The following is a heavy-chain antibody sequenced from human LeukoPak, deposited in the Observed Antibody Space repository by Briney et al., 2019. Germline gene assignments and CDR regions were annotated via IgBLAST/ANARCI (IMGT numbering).Heavy chain of an antibody. J-gene: IGHJ4*02. CDR2: INHSGST. CDR1: GGSFSGYY. V-gene: IGHV4-34*01. Sequence: PSETLSLTCAVYGGSFSGYYWSWIRQPPGKGLEWIGEINHSGSTNYNPSLKSRVTISVDTSKNQFSLKLSSVTAADTAVYYCARFEGRYGDSVDWGQGTLVTVSS. CDR3: ARFEGRYGDSVD. D-gene: IGHD4-17*01.